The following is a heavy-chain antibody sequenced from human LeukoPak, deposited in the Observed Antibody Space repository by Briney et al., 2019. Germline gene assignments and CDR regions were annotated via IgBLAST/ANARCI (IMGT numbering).Heavy chain of an antibody. CDR2: ISGSAGST. CDR1: GFTFSSYA. J-gene: IGHJ4*02. Sequence: GGSLRLSCAASGFTFSSYAMSWVRQAPGKGLEWVSAISGSAGSTYYADSVKGRFTISRDNSKNTLYLQMNSLKAEDTAVYYCAKGDSSGYPYYFDYWGQGTLVTVSS. CDR3: AKGDSSGYPYYFDY. V-gene: IGHV3-23*01. D-gene: IGHD3-22*01.